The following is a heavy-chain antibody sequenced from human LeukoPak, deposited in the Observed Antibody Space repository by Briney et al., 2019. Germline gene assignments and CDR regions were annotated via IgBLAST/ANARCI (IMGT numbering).Heavy chain of an antibody. CDR1: GFTFSSYG. D-gene: IGHD3-3*01. V-gene: IGHV3-30*02. CDR3: AKDPRFLEWLLPAPSYFDY. J-gene: IGHJ4*02. CDR2: IRYDGSNK. Sequence: GGSLRLSCAASGFTFSSYGMHWVRQAPGKGLEWVAFIRYDGSNKYYADSVKGRFTISRDNSKNTLYLQMNSLRAEDTAVYYCAKDPRFLEWLLPAPSYFDYWGQGTLVTVSS.